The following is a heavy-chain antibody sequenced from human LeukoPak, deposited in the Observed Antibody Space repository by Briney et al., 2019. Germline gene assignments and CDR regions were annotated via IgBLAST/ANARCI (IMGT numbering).Heavy chain of an antibody. CDR2: ISYDGSNK. J-gene: IGHJ6*02. V-gene: IGHV3-30*18. CDR3: AKRTKVGATTFYYYGMDV. CDR1: GFTFSSYG. D-gene: IGHD1-26*01. Sequence: GGSLRLSCAASGFTFSSYGMHWVRQAPGQGLEGVALISYDGSNKYYADSVKGRFTTSRDNSKNTLYLQMDSLRAEDTAVYYCAKRTKVGATTFYYYGMDVWGQGTTVTVSS.